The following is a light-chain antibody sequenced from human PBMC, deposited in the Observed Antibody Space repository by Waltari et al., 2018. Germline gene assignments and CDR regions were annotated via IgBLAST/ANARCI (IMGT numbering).Light chain of an antibody. CDR2: DAS. J-gene: IGKJ4*01. CDR3: QQRSNWPPLT. V-gene: IGKV3-11*01. Sequence: EIVLTQSLATLSLSPGERATLSCRASQSVCSYLAWYHQKPGQAPRLLIYDASTRATGIPVRFSGSGSVTDFTLTISSLEPEDFAVYYCQQRSNWPPLTFGGGTKVEIK. CDR1: QSVCSY.